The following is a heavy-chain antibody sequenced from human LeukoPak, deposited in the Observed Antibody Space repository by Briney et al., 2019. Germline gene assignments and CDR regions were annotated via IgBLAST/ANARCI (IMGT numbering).Heavy chain of an antibody. D-gene: IGHD3-22*01. CDR1: GGSISSGGYY. CDR2: IYYSGST. V-gene: IGHV4-31*03. CDR3: AGGYYYDSSGSQFYYYYYYGMDV. Sequence: SQTLSLTCTVSGGSISSGGYYWSWIRQHPGKGLEWIGYIYYSGSTYYNPSLKSRVTISVDTSKDQFSLKLSSVTAADTAVYYCAGGYYYDSSGSQFYYYYYYGMDVWGQGTTVTVSS. J-gene: IGHJ6*02.